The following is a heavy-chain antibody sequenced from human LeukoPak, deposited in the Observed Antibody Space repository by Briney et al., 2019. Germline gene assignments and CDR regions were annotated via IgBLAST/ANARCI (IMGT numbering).Heavy chain of an antibody. D-gene: IGHD4-23*01. CDR2: IDWDDDK. CDR1: EFSLSTSGTG. J-gene: IGHJ4*02. Sequence: SAHTLFHTTTTLTVTCTFSEFSLSTSGTGESWIRQPQGKALEWLSLIDWDDDKFYITSLKTRLTISQDTSTIHVALTITNMYPVDTATYYCAQIQAYCGNSEWYYFNCWGQGTLVTVSS. CDR3: AQIQAYCGNSEWYYFNC. V-gene: IGHV2-70*01.